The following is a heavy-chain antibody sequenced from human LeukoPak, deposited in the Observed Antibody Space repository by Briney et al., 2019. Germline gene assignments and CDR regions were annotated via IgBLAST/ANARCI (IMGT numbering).Heavy chain of an antibody. CDR2: IYYSGST. D-gene: IGHD2-8*02. CDR3: ATYRQVLLPFES. J-gene: IGHJ4*02. Sequence: PSETLSLTCTVSGGSISSSSYYWGWIRQPPGKGLEWVGSIYYSGSTYYNPSLKSRVTISVDTSKNQFSLKLSSVTAADTAVYYCATYRQVLLPFESWGQGTLVTVSS. V-gene: IGHV4-39*07. CDR1: GGSISSSSYY.